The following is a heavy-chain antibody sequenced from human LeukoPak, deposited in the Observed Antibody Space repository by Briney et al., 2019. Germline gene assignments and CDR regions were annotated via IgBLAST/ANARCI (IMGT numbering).Heavy chain of an antibody. CDR1: GFTFSSYA. J-gene: IGHJ4*02. V-gene: IGHV3-64*01. D-gene: IGHD6-19*01. CDR2: ISSNGGST. CDR3: ARVGLAVAGPHGPFDY. Sequence: GGSLRLSCAASGFTFSSYAMHWVRQAPGKGLEYVSAISSNGGSTYYANSVKGRFTISRDNSKNTLYLQMGSLRAEDMAVYYCARVGLAVAGPHGPFDYWGQGTLVTVSS.